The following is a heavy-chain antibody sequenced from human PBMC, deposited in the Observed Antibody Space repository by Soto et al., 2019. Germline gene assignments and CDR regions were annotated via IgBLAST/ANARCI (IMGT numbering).Heavy chain of an antibody. J-gene: IGHJ4*02. Sequence: GGSLRLSCAASGFTFSSYWMHWVRQAPGKGLVWVSLINSDGSSTIYADSVKGRFTISRDNAKNTLYLQMNSLRAEDTAVYYCARTLRGYSYGYRAYWGQGTLVTVSS. CDR1: GFTFSSYW. V-gene: IGHV3-74*01. D-gene: IGHD5-18*01. CDR2: INSDGSST. CDR3: ARTLRGYSYGYRAY.